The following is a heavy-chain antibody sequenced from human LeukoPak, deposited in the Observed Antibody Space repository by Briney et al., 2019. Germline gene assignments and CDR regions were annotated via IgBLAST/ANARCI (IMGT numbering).Heavy chain of an antibody. CDR3: ARDLAYSRLDY. CDR2: INPDGNKK. Sequence: GGSLRLSCAVSGLTFSSSWMDWVRQAPGKGLEWVASINPDGNKKYSADSVKGRFTISRDNAENSLYLQMNSPRVEDTAFYYCARDLAYSRLDYWGQGMLVTVSS. J-gene: IGHJ4*02. V-gene: IGHV3-7*01. D-gene: IGHD5-18*01. CDR1: GLTFSSSW.